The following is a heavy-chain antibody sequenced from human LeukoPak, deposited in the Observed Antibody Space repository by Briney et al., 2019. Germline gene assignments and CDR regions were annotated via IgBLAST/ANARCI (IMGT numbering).Heavy chain of an antibody. CDR3: ARSSGHDFDY. Sequence: SETLSLTCTVSSGSLSSFYWNWIRQPAGKGLEWVGRIYPSGSTDYNASLKSRVTMSVDTSKKQFSLKLNSVTAADTAVYYCARSSGHDFDYWGQGILVTISS. J-gene: IGHJ4*02. CDR2: IYPSGST. D-gene: IGHD5-12*01. CDR1: SGSLSSFY. V-gene: IGHV4-4*07.